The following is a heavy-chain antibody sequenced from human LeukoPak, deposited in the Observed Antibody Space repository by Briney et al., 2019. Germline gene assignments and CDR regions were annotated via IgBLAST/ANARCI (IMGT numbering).Heavy chain of an antibody. CDR3: AKDLDYTTYGYYSDY. V-gene: IGHV3-23*01. CDR1: GFTFSSYA. Sequence: GGSLRLSCAASGFTFSSYAMTWVRQVPGKGLEWVSSISGSGDIIYYADSVKGRFTISRDNSKNTLHVQMNSLRAEDTAVYYCAKDLDYTTYGYYSDYWGQGTLVTVSS. CDR2: ISGSGDII. D-gene: IGHD4-11*01. J-gene: IGHJ4*02.